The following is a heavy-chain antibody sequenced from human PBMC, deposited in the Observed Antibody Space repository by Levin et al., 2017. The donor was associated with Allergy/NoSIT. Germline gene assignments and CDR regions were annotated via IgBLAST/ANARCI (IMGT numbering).Heavy chain of an antibody. D-gene: IGHD3-10*01. CDR1: GFTFSSYG. CDR2: ISYDGSNK. J-gene: IGHJ4*02. CDR3: AKDGAGSYYNALYYFDY. V-gene: IGHV3-30*18. Sequence: GGSLRLSCAASGFTFSSYGMHLVRQAPGKGLEWAAVISYDGSNKYYADSVKGRFTISRDNSKNTLYLQMNSLRAEDTAVYYCAKDGAGSYYNALYYFDYWGQGTLVTVSS.